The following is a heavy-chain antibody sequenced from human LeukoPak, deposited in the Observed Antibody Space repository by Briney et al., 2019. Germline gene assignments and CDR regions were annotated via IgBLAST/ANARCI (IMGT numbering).Heavy chain of an antibody. CDR1: GFTFSTYW. CDR2: INSDGSGT. CDR3: ARDHYGDYVFDY. V-gene: IGHV3-74*01. J-gene: IGHJ4*02. Sequence: GGSLRLSCAASGFTFSTYWMHWVRQAPGKGLVWVSRINSDGSGTTYADSVGGRFTISRDNAKNTLYLQMNSLRAEDTAVYYCARDHYGDYVFDYWGQGTLVTVSS. D-gene: IGHD4-17*01.